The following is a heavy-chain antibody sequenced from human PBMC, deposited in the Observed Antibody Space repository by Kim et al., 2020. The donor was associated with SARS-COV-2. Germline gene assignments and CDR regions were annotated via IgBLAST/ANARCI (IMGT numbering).Heavy chain of an antibody. CDR2: IYADGGT. Sequence: GGSLRLSCAASTFTVSSNYMSWVRQAPGKGLEWVSVIYADGGTFYADSVKGRFTISRDNSRNALYLQMNSLRAEDTAVYYCAREGVNTTGYYGLDVWGQGTTVTVSS. V-gene: IGHV3-66*01. CDR1: TFTVSSNY. CDR3: AREGVNTTGYYGLDV. J-gene: IGHJ6*02. D-gene: IGHD4-17*01.